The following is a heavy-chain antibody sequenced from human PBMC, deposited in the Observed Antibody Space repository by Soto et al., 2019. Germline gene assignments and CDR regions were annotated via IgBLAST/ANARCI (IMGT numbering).Heavy chain of an antibody. D-gene: IGHD1-7*01. Sequence: ASVKVSCKASGYTFTSYDINWVRQATGQGLEWMGWMNPNSGITGYAQKFQGRVTMTRNTSISTAYMELSSLRSEDTAVYYCARRYNWNFEGNWFDPWGQGTLVTVSS. CDR1: GYTFTSYD. J-gene: IGHJ5*02. CDR2: MNPNSGIT. CDR3: ARRYNWNFEGNWFDP. V-gene: IGHV1-8*01.